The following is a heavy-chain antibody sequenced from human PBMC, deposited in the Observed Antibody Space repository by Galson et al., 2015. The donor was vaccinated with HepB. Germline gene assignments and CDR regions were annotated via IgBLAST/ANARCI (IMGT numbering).Heavy chain of an antibody. CDR1: GFTFSTSA. Sequence: SLRLSCAASGFTFSTSAMHWVRQAPGKGLEWVAVISSDGSDKDYTGSVKGRFSVSRDNSKNTVYLQVNSLRVEDTAVYYCAKTEDCAAITCYRSFNCWGQGTLVTVSS. J-gene: IGHJ4*02. V-gene: IGHV3-30*18. CDR3: AKTEDCAAITCYRSFNC. CDR2: ISSDGSDK. D-gene: IGHD2-2*01.